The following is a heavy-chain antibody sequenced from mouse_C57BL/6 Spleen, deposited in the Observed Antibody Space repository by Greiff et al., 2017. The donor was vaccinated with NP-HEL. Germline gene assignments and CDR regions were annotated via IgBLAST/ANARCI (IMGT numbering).Heavy chain of an antibody. Sequence: VQLQQSDAELVKPGASVKISCKVSGYTFTDHTIHWMKQRPEQGLEWIGYIYPRDGSTKYNEKFKGKATLTADKSSSTAYMQLNSLTSEDSAVYVCARRVYYHYYAMDYWGQGTAVTVSS. CDR3: ARRVYYHYYAMDY. V-gene: IGHV1-78*01. J-gene: IGHJ4*01. CDR1: GYTFTDHT. D-gene: IGHD2-1*01. CDR2: IYPRDGST.